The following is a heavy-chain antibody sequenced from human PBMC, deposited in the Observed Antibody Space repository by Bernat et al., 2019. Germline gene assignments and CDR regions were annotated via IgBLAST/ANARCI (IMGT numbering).Heavy chain of an antibody. Sequence: EVQVVESGGGLVQPGGSLRLSCAASGFTFSSYEVNWFRQAPGKGLEWVSYIGSSGSIIYYADSVKGRFTISRDNAKNSLYLQMNSLRAEDTAVYYCARDRSNGAGSYEAPAYWGQGTLVTVSS. J-gene: IGHJ4*02. CDR1: GFTFSSYE. CDR3: ARDRSNGAGSYEAPAY. V-gene: IGHV3-48*03. CDR2: IGSSGSII. D-gene: IGHD3-10*01.